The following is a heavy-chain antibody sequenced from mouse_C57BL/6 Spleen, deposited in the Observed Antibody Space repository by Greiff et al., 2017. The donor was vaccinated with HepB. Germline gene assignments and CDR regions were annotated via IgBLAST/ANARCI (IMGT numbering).Heavy chain of an antibody. Sequence: EVQGVESGGGLVQPGGSLSLSCAASGFTFTDYYMSWVRQPPGKALEWLGFIRNKANGYTTEYSASVKGRFTISRDNSQSIISLQMNALRAEDSDTYYGERYEGLRQGVDYWGQGTTLTVSS. D-gene: IGHD2-4*01. J-gene: IGHJ2*01. CDR3: ERYEGLRQGVDY. CDR1: GFTFTDYY. CDR2: IRNKANGYTT. V-gene: IGHV7-3*01.